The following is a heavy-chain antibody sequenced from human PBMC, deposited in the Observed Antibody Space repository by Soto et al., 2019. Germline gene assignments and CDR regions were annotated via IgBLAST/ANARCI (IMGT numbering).Heavy chain of an antibody. Sequence: SETLSLTCTVSGGSISSGGYYWSWIRQHPGKGLGWIGYIYYSGSTYYNPSLKSRVTISVDTSKNQFSLKLSSVTAADTAVYYCARETRYNSSGYYYELTWYYFDYWGQGTLVTVSS. CDR1: GGSISSGGYY. CDR3: ARETRYNSSGYYYELTWYYFDY. CDR2: IYYSGST. D-gene: IGHD3-22*01. V-gene: IGHV4-31*03. J-gene: IGHJ4*02.